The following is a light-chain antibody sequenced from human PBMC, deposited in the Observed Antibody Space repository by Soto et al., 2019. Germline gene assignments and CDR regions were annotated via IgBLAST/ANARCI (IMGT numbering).Light chain of an antibody. CDR3: HHRGEWPRT. CDR1: QSVSKY. CDR2: GAS. Sequence: EIVLTQSPATLSLSPGERATLSCRASQSVSKYLAWYQQKPGQAPRLLIYGASNRATGIPARFTGSGSGTDFTLPSSSLEPEDFAVDYCHHRGEWPRTFGQGTKLEIK. V-gene: IGKV3-11*01. J-gene: IGKJ2*01.